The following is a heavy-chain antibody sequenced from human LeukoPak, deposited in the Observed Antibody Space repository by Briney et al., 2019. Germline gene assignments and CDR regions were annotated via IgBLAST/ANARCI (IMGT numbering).Heavy chain of an antibody. V-gene: IGHV4-39*01. CDR1: GASITTTSLS. J-gene: IGHJ4*02. CDR2: ISSSDEK. Sequence: PETLSLTSVLSGASITTTSLSWAWIRHPPGQALECIATISSSDEKYYNPSLMSRVTISLDTSKNRFSLEVTSVAAADTDLCDCAKFKSGTGFDYWGQGILVIVSS. D-gene: IGHD1-26*01. CDR3: AKFKSGTGFDY.